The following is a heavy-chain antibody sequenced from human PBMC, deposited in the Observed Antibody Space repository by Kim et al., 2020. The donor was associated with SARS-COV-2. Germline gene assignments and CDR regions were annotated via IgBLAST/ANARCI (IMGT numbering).Heavy chain of an antibody. D-gene: IGHD3-9*01. CDR1: GFTFSDYY. J-gene: IGHJ6*01. CDR2: ISSSSYT. CDR3: ARDGDRITIFQPVPYFYYG. Sequence: GGSLRLSCAASGFTFSDYYMSWIRQAPGKGLEWVSYISSSSYTNYADSVEGRFTIFRGNAKNSPYLQMNSLRAEDTAVYYCARDGDRITIFQPVPYFYYG. V-gene: IGHV3-11*05.